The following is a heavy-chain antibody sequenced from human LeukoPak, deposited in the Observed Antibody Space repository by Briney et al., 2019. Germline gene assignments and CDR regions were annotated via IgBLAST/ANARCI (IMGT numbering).Heavy chain of an antibody. CDR2: IYYSGST. J-gene: IGHJ4*02. CDR1: GGSISSGGYY. D-gene: IGHD3-3*01. V-gene: IGHV4-31*03. CDR3: ARVPGTEKRLEWLSDRGFDY. Sequence: SETLSLTCTVSGGSISSGGYYWSWIRQHPGKGLEWIGYIYYSGSTYYNPSLKSRVTISVDTSKNQFSLKLSSVTAADTAVYCCARVPGTEKRLEWLSDRGFDYWGQGTLVTVSS.